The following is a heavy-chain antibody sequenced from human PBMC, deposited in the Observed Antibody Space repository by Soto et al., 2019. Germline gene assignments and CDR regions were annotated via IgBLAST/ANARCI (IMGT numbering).Heavy chain of an antibody. CDR1: GGSFSGYY. Sequence: SETLSLTCAVYGGSFSGYYWSWIRQPPGKGLEWIGEINHSGSTNYNPSLKSRVTISVDTSKNQFSLKLSSVTAADTAVYYCARLGSGYEFRPAGPLYYFDYWGQGTLVTVSS. V-gene: IGHV4-34*01. CDR2: INHSGST. D-gene: IGHD5-12*01. J-gene: IGHJ4*02. CDR3: ARLGSGYEFRPAGPLYYFDY.